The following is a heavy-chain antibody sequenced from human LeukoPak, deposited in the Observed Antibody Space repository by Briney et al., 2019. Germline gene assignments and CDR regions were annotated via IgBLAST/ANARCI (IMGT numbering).Heavy chain of an antibody. CDR2: ISGGSSSR. J-gene: IGHJ4*02. Sequence: GGSLRLSCAASGFSFSSYSMSWVRQAPGKGLEWVSFISGGSSSRYYADSVKGRFTISRDNAKNTLYLQMNSLRAEDTAVYYCLRDLNWSLDQWGQGTLVTASS. CDR1: GFSFSSYS. V-gene: IGHV3-21*01. CDR3: LRDLNWSLDQ. D-gene: IGHD1-20*01.